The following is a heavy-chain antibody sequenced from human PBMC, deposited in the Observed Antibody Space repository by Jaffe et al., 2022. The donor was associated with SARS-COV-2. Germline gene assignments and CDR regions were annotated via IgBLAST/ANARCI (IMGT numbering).Heavy chain of an antibody. CDR1: GFTFGDYA. J-gene: IGHJ6*03. V-gene: IGHV3-49*03. CDR2: IRSKAYGGTT. CDR3: TRDPGCSGGSCGQGYYYMDV. D-gene: IGHD2-15*01. Sequence: EVQLVESGGGLVQPGRSLRLSCTASGFTFGDYAMSWFRQAPGKGLEWVGFIRSKAYGGTTEYAASVKGRFTISRDDSKSIAYLQMNSLKTEDTAVYYCTRDPGCSGGSCGQGYYYMDVWGKGTTVTVSS.